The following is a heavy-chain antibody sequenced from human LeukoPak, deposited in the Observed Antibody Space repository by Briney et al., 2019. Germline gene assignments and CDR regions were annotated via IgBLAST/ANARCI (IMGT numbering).Heavy chain of an antibody. V-gene: IGHV7-4-1*02. CDR2: INTNTGNP. CDR3: ARAGKITMVRGEWAFDI. J-gene: IGHJ3*02. D-gene: IGHD3-10*01. CDR1: GDKFSAYV. Sequence: ASVKVSCKASGDKFSAYVFTWVRQAPGQGLEWMGWINTNTGNPTYAQGFTGRFVFSLDTSVSTAYLQISSLKAEDTAVYYCARAGKITMVRGEWAFDIWGQGTMVTVSS.